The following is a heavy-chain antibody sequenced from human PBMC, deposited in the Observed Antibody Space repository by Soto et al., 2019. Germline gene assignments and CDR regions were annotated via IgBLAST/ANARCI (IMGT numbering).Heavy chain of an antibody. D-gene: IGHD3-3*01. V-gene: IGHV4-59*12. CDR3: ARVELRFLEWLINYYYYMDV. J-gene: IGHJ6*03. CDR1: GGSISSYY. Sequence: SETLSLTCTVSGGSISSYYWSWVRQPPGKGLEWIGEIYHSGSTNYNPSLKSRVTISVDKSKNQFSLKLSSVTAADTAVYYCARVELRFLEWLINYYYYMDVWGKGTTVTVSS. CDR2: IYHSGST.